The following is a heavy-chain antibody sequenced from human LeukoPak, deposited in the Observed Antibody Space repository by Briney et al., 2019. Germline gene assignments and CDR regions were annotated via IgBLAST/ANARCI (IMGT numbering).Heavy chain of an antibody. CDR1: GFTFASFA. Sequence: GGSLRLSCAASGFTFASFAMAWVRQAPGKGLEWVSAIGGSADYTFYADSVRGRFSFSRDNSKNTLYLQMISLRAEDTAIYYCAKEFVRRSSLTFDYWGQGTLVTVSS. D-gene: IGHD6-13*01. J-gene: IGHJ4*02. V-gene: IGHV3-23*01. CDR2: IGGSADYT. CDR3: AKEFVRRSSLTFDY.